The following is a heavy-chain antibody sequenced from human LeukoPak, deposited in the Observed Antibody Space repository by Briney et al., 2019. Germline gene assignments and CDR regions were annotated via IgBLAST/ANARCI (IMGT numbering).Heavy chain of an antibody. J-gene: IGHJ4*02. V-gene: IGHV1-2*02. CDR1: GYTFTSYD. CDR3: ARGRAYCSSTSCADLYYFDY. D-gene: IGHD2-2*01. CDR2: INPNSGGT. Sequence: GASVKVSCKASGYTFTSYDINWVRQATGQGLEWMGWINPNSGGTNYAQKFQGRVTMTRDTSISTAYMELSRLRSDDTAVYYCARGRAYCSSTSCADLYYFDYWGQGTLVTVSS.